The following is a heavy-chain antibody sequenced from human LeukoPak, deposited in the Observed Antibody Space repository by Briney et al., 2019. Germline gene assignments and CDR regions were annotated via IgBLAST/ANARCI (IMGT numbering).Heavy chain of an antibody. CDR2: TRNKANSYTT. CDR1: GFTFSDHY. D-gene: IGHD7-27*01. V-gene: IGHV3-72*01. CDR3: ASSLGGYYFDY. Sequence: PGGSLRLSCAASGFTFSDHYMDWVRQAPGKGLEWVGRTRNKANSYTTEYAASVKGRFTISRDDSKNSLYLQMNSLKTEDTAVYYRASSLGGYYFDYWGQGTLVTVSS. J-gene: IGHJ4*02.